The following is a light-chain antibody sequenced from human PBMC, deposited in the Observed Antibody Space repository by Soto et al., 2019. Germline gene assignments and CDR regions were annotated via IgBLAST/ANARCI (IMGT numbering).Light chain of an antibody. V-gene: IGLV2-23*01. Sequence: QSVLTQPASVSGSPGQSITISCTGPSSDVGRYILVSWYQQHPGKAPKLIIYDGIKRPSGVSNRFSGSQSGNTASLTSSGLQAEDEADYYCCSYADSRASPYVFGTGTKVTVL. CDR1: SSDVGRYIL. J-gene: IGLJ1*01. CDR3: CSYADSRASPYV. CDR2: DGI.